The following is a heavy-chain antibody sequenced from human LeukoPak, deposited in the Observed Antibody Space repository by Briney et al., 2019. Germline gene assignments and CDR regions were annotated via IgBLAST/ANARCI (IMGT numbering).Heavy chain of an antibody. CDR1: GLSVSSHY. J-gene: IGHJ6*02. D-gene: IGHD3-3*01. Sequence: PTGGSLRLSCAASGLSVSSHYMSWVRQAPGKGLEWVSVIHSVGSTDYADSVKGRLTISRDNPKNRVDLQVNSLRAEDTAVYYCASSRIFGNAMDVWGQGTTVTVSS. CDR2: IHSVGST. V-gene: IGHV3-53*01. CDR3: ASSRIFGNAMDV.